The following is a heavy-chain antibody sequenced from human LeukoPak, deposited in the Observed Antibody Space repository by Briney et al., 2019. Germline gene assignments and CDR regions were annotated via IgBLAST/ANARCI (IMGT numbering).Heavy chain of an antibody. CDR2: IEKDASRA. V-gene: IGHV3-23*03. D-gene: IGHD1-26*01. CDR3: AKQEGALIQNWCFDH. J-gene: IGHJ4*02. CDR1: GFTFSDFA. Sequence: PGGSLRLSCGASGFTFSDFAMSWVRLAPGKGLEWVSSIEKDASRACYADSVRGRFTVSRDNSKNPLYLQMSSLRVEDTALYYCAKQEGALIQNWCFDHWGLGTLVTVSS.